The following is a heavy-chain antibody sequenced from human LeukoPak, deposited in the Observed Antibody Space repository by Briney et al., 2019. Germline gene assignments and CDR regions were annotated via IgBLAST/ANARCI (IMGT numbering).Heavy chain of an antibody. V-gene: IGHV1-69*05. CDR1: RGTFSSYA. CDR3: ARDNSVEDTAWWFDP. D-gene: IGHD4-23*01. J-gene: IGHJ5*02. Sequence: ASVKVSCKASRGTFSSYAISWVRQAPGQGLEWMGGIIPILGTANYAQKFQGRVTMTKDMSTSTDYMELSSLRSEDTAVYYCARDNSVEDTAWWFDPWGQGTLVTVSS. CDR2: IIPILGTA.